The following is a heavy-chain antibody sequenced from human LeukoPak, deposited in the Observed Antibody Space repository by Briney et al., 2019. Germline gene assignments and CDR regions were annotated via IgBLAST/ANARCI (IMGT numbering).Heavy chain of an antibody. CDR3: ARFSGLEGIPSAFNWFDP. D-gene: IGHD2-2*01. Sequence: PSETLSLTCTVSGASISSFFWSWIRQPAGKGLEWVGHIYSSVSTNFNPSLKRRLTMSSDTSMNQLSLTLSSVTTADTAVYYCARFSGLEGIPSAFNWFDPWGQGTLVTVSS. CDR2: IYSSVST. V-gene: IGHV4-4*07. J-gene: IGHJ5*02. CDR1: GASISSFF.